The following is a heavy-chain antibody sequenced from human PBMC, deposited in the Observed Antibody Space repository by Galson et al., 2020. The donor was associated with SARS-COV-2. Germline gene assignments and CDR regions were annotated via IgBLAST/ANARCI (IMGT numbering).Heavy chain of an antibody. CDR3: ASHHLSGGSTARFDL. V-gene: IGHV4-61*02. Sequence: SQTLSLTCTVSGGSINIGTYYWSWIRQPAGKGLEWIGRIYSSGGTDYNPSLKSRVSISADTSKNQFSLKLTSVTATDTAVYYCASHHLSGGSTARFDLWGRGTLVSVSS. J-gene: IGHJ2*01. D-gene: IGHD2-15*01. CDR1: GGSINIGTYY. CDR2: IYSSGGT.